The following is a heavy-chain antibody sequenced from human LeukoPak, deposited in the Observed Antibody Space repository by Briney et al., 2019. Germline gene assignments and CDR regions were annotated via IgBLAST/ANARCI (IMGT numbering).Heavy chain of an antibody. CDR2: IHYSETT. CDR3: ARDRWAHYFDY. D-gene: IGHD4-23*01. J-gene: IGHJ4*02. CDR1: GGSISSSNYY. Sequence: SETLSLTCTVSGGSISSSNYYWGWIRQPPGKGLEWIASIHYSETTYYNPSLKSRVTISVDTSKNHFSLKLSSVTAADTAVYYCARDRWAHYFDYWGQGTLVTVSS. V-gene: IGHV4-39*02.